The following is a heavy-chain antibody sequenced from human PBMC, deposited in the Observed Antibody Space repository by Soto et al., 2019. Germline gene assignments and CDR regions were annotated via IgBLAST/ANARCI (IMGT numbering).Heavy chain of an antibody. Sequence: ASVKVSCKASGFTFTSSAVQWVRQARGQRLERIGWIVVGSGNTNYAQKFQERVTITRDMSTSTAYMELSSLRSEDTAVYYCAAVTTGYLYYYYGMDVWGQGTTVTVSS. CDR1: GFTFTSSA. V-gene: IGHV1-58*01. CDR3: AAVTTGYLYYYYGMDV. D-gene: IGHD3-9*01. CDR2: IVVGSGNT. J-gene: IGHJ6*02.